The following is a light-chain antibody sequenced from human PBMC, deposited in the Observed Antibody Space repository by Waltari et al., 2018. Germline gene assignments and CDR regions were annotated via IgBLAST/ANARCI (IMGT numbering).Light chain of an antibody. J-gene: IGKJ1*01. V-gene: IGKV1-39*01. CDR2: VAS. CDR1: QNIRTY. Sequence: DIQMTQSPSSLSASIGDTITFTCRASQNIRTYLNWYQQKPAKAPKLLIFVASTLPRGVPSRFSGSASGTEFTLTVTNLQPDDFATYFCQQSFSSPWTFGQGTTV. CDR3: QQSFSSPWT.